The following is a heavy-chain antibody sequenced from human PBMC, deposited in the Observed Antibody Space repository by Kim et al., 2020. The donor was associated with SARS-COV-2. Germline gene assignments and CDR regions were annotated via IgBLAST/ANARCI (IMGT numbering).Heavy chain of an antibody. J-gene: IGHJ4*02. Sequence: FYADSVKGRFTISPDNSKNTLHLQMDSLRADDTAVYYCARGPSPWFFDSWGQGTLVTVSS. CDR3: ARGPSPWFFDS. D-gene: IGHD3-9*01. V-gene: IGHV3-53*01.